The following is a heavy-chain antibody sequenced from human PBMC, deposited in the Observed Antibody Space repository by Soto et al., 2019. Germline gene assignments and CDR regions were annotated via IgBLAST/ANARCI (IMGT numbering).Heavy chain of an antibody. V-gene: IGHV3-7*01. CDR2: IKQDGSEK. J-gene: IGHJ5*02. Sequence: PGGSLRLSCAASGFTFSSYWMSWVRQAPGKGLEWVANIKQDGSEKYYVDSVKGRFTISRDNAKNSLYLQMNSLRAEDTAVYYCARELGYCSSTSCSLFSLVLELHNWFDPWGQGTLVTVSS. D-gene: IGHD2-2*01. CDR1: GFTFSSYW. CDR3: ARELGYCSSTSCSLFSLVLELHNWFDP.